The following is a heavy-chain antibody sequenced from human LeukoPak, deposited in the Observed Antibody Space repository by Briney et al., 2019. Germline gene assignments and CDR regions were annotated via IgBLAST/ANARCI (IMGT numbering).Heavy chain of an antibody. J-gene: IGHJ6*02. Sequence: SETLSLTCAVYGGSFSGYYWNWIRQPPGKGLEWIGKINHSGSTNYNPSLKSRVTISVDTSKNQFSLKLSSVTAADTAVYYCARARITMMRGVAYGMDVWGEGTTVSVS. CDR3: ARARITMMRGVAYGMDV. D-gene: IGHD3-10*01. CDR2: INHSGST. CDR1: GGSFSGYY. V-gene: IGHV4-34*01.